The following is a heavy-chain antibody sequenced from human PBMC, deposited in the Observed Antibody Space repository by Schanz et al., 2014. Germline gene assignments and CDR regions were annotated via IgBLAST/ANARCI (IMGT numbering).Heavy chain of an antibody. D-gene: IGHD5-12*01. CDR2: IYYDGGLR. J-gene: IGHJ4*02. Sequence: VQLVESGGGLIHPGGSLRLSCAVSGFTFSAHAMSWVRQAPGKGLEWVAVIYYDGGLRFFADSVRGRVTISRDNSNNMVYLQMNSLRAEDTAVYFCARDGGRDGYNLAFDVWGPGNLVTVSS. CDR3: ARDGGRDGYNLAFDV. V-gene: IGHV3-33*08. CDR1: GFTFSAHA.